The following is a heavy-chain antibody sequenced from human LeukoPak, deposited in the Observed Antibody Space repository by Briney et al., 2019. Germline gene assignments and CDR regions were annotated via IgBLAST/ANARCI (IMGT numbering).Heavy chain of an antibody. D-gene: IGHD5-24*01. CDR1: AGSISGYF. CDR2: IYSSGSS. CDR3: ARGTEMTTADGYYSFDY. Sequence: ASETLSLTCTVSAGSISGYFWTWIRQPAGKGLEWIGRIYSSGSSYSNPSLKSRVTISLDTSTNQFSLKLTSVTAADTAVYFCARGTEMTTADGYYSFDYWGQGTLVSVSS. J-gene: IGHJ4*02. V-gene: IGHV4-4*07.